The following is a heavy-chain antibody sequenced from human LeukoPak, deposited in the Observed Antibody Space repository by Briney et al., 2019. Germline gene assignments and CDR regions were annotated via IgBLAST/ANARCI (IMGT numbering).Heavy chain of an antibody. Sequence: GGSLRLSCAASGFTFSNAWMSWVRQAPGKGLEWVGRIKSKTDGGTTDYAAPVKGRFTISRDDSKNTLYLQMNSLKTEDTAVYHCTTGDYVWGSYRYMDYWGQGTLVTVSS. CDR2: IKSKTDGGTT. CDR3: TTGDYVWGSYRYMDY. V-gene: IGHV3-15*01. CDR1: GFTFSNAW. J-gene: IGHJ4*02. D-gene: IGHD3-16*02.